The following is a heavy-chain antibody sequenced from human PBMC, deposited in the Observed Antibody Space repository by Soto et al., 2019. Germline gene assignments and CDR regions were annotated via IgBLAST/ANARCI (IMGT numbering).Heavy chain of an antibody. CDR1: GFTFGSYW. CDR3: ASLSAPVDC. CDR2: IDTDGNSR. J-gene: IGHJ4*02. Sequence: GGSLRLSCVASGFTFGSYWIHWLRQAPGRELVWVSEIDTDGNSRNYADSVKGRFTISRDNAKNTLYLQMNSLTAEDTAVYFCASLSAPVDCWGRGTLVTVSS. V-gene: IGHV3-74*01. D-gene: IGHD2-2*01.